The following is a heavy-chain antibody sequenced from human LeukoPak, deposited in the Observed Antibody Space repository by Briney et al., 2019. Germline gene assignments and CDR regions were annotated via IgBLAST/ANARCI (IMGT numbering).Heavy chain of an antibody. V-gene: IGHV3-21*01. D-gene: IGHD3-22*01. CDR2: ISSSSSYI. J-gene: IGHJ3*02. Sequence: PSETLSLTCTVSGGSISSYYWSWIRQPPGKGLEWVSSISSSSSYIYYADSVKGRFTISRDNAKNSLYLQMNSLRAEDTPVYYCAREKNYYDSSGYYLDAFDIWGQGTMVTVSS. CDR3: AREKNYYDSSGYYLDAFDI. CDR1: GGSISSYY.